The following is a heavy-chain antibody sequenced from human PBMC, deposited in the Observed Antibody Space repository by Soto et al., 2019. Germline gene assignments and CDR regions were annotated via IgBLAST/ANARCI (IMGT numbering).Heavy chain of an antibody. CDR2: ISWNSGSI. CDR1: GFTFDDYA. J-gene: IGHJ6*02. D-gene: IGHD3-16*01. CDR3: AKGGTYYYYGMDV. Sequence: PVGSLRLSCAASGFTFDDYAMHWVRQAPGKGLEWVSGISWNSGSIGYADSVKGRFTISRDNAKNSLYLQMNSLRAEDTALYYCAKGGTYYYYGMDVWGQGTTVTVSS. V-gene: IGHV3-9*01.